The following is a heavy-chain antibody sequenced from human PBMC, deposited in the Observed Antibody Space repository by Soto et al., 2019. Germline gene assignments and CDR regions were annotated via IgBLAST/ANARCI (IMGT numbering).Heavy chain of an antibody. J-gene: IGHJ6*02. Sequence: SQTLSLTCAMSGYSVSSNIAAWNCIRQSPSRGLEWLGRTYYRSKWYNYYSVSVKSRITINPDTSKNQFSLQLNSVTPEDTAVYYCAREGGYEWDYYYGMDVWGQGTTVTVSS. V-gene: IGHV6-1*01. D-gene: IGHD5-12*01. CDR2: TYYRSKWYN. CDR3: AREGGYEWDYYYGMDV. CDR1: GYSVSSNIAA.